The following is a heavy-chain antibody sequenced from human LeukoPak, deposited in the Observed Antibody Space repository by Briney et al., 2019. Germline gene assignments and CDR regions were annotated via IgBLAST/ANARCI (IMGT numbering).Heavy chain of an antibody. V-gene: IGHV4-59*01. CDR3: VKDNGRWFDP. D-gene: IGHD1-26*01. CDR2: TYYSGST. CDR1: GGSMRSNY. Sequence: SETLSLTCTVSGGSMRSNYWSLTRQPPGKGLEWIGNTYYSGSTNYNPSLKSRVTISIDPSKNQFSLKLSSVTAADTAIYYCVKDNGRWFDPWGQGTLVIVSS. J-gene: IGHJ5*02.